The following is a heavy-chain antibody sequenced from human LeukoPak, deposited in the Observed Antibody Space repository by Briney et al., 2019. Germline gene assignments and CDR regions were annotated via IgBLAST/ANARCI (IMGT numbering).Heavy chain of an antibody. Sequence: ASVKVSCKASGYTFTSYGISWVRQAPGQGLEWMGWISAYNGNTNYAQKLQGRVTMTTDTSTSTAYMELRSLRSDDTAVYYCARDFSKFGSGSYYPPAGWFDPWGQGTLVTVSS. D-gene: IGHD3-10*01. CDR2: ISAYNGNT. CDR3: ARDFSKFGSGSYYPPAGWFDP. CDR1: GYTFTSYG. J-gene: IGHJ5*02. V-gene: IGHV1-18*01.